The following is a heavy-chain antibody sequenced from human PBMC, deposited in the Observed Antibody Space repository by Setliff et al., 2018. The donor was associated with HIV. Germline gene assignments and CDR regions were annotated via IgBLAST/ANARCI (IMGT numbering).Heavy chain of an antibody. Sequence: SGGSLRLSCAASGFTFSSYGMHWVRQAPGKGLEWVAVIWYDGSNKYYADSVKGRFTISRDNSKNTLYLQMNSLRAEDTAVYYCAKAHGYSYGYDYYYYMDVWGKGTTVTVSS. CDR3: AKAHGYSYGYDYYYYMDV. J-gene: IGHJ6*03. CDR1: GFTFSSYG. V-gene: IGHV3-30*02. CDR2: IWYDGSNK. D-gene: IGHD5-18*01.